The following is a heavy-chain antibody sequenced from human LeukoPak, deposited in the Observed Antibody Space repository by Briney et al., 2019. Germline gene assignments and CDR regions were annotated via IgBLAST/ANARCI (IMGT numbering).Heavy chain of an antibody. CDR3: ARGGAVERYCSSTSCYWVDAFDI. Sequence: GESLKISCKGSGYSFTSYWISWVRQMPVKGLEWMGRIDPSDSYTNYSPSFQGHVTISADKSISTAYLQWSSLKASDTAMYYCARGGAVERYCSSTSCYWVDAFDIWGQGTMVTVSS. CDR1: GYSFTSYW. CDR2: IDPSDSYT. J-gene: IGHJ3*02. V-gene: IGHV5-10-1*01. D-gene: IGHD2-2*01.